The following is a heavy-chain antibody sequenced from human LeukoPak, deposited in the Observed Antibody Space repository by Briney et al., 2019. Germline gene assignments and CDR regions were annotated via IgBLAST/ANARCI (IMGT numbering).Heavy chain of an antibody. CDR2: ISSSSSVI. CDR1: GFTFNRHS. CDR3: ARDMSLLWFGDPFDY. D-gene: IGHD3-10*01. J-gene: IGHJ4*02. V-gene: IGHV3-48*02. Sequence: GGSLRLSCAASGFTFNRHSMNWVRQAPGKGLEWVSYISSSSSVIYYADSAKGRFTISRDNAKNSLYLQMNSLRDEDTAVYYCARDMSLLWFGDPFDYWGQGTLVTVSS.